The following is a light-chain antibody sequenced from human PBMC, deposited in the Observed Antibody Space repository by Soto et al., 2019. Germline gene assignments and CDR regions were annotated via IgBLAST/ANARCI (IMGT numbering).Light chain of an antibody. CDR1: QSVFFSSNNKNC. J-gene: IGKJ5*01. CDR3: QQFYSSPVT. Sequence: DIVMTQSPDSLAVSLGERATINCKSSQSVFFSSNNKNCLSWYQQKPGQPPKLLIFWASTRGSGVPDRFSGSGSGTDFTLTISSLQAEDVAVYYCQQFYSSPVTFGQGTRLEIK. V-gene: IGKV4-1*01. CDR2: WAS.